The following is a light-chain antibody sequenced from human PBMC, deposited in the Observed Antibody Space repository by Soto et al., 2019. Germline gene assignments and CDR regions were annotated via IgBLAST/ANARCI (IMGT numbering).Light chain of an antibody. CDR3: QQYGLSRWT. CDR1: QSVSTSY. J-gene: IGKJ1*01. CDR2: GTS. V-gene: IGKV3-20*01. Sequence: ETVLTQSPGTLSLSPGERATLSCRASQSVSTSYLAWYQQKPGQSPRLLIYGTSNRATGIPDRFSGSGSGTDFTLTISRLEPEDFAVYYCQQYGLSRWTFGQGTKVEVK.